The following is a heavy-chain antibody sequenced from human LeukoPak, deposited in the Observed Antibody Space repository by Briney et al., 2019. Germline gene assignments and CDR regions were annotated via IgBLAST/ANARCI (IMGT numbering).Heavy chain of an antibody. CDR1: GYLFTSYW. V-gene: IGHV5-51*01. CDR3: ARRAGVGSGWYDY. Sequence: GESLKISRKGSGYLFTSYWIGRVRQMPGKGLGWMGIIYSGDSDTRYSPSFQGQVTISADKSISTAYLQWSSLRASDTAMYYCARRAGVGSGWYDYGGQGTLVTVSS. CDR2: IYSGDSDT. D-gene: IGHD6-19*01. J-gene: IGHJ4*02.